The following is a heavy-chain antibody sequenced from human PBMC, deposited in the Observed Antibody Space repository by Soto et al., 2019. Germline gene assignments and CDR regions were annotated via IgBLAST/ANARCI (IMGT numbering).Heavy chain of an antibody. CDR3: ARVEYSSSSDVHPPSG. V-gene: IGHV1-69*13. J-gene: IGHJ4*02. D-gene: IGHD6-6*01. Sequence: SVKVSCKASGGTFSSYAISWVRQAPGQGLEWMGGIIPIFGTANYAQKFQGRVTITADESTSTAYMELSSLRSEDTAVYYCARVEYSSSSDVHPPSGWGQGTLVTFSS. CDR1: GGTFSSYA. CDR2: IIPIFGTA.